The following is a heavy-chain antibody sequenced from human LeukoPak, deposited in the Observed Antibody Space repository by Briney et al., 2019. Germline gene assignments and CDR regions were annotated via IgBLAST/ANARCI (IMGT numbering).Heavy chain of an antibody. Sequence: GGSLRLSCAASGFTFNNYWMSWVRQAPGKGLEWVANIKPDGGDKYYVGSVKGRFTISRDNDKNSMCLQMNSLRAEDTAVYYCARTNEMAALDYWGQGTLVTVSS. CDR2: IKPDGGDK. CDR3: ARTNEMAALDY. V-gene: IGHV3-7*01. J-gene: IGHJ4*02. D-gene: IGHD5-24*01. CDR1: GFTFNNYW.